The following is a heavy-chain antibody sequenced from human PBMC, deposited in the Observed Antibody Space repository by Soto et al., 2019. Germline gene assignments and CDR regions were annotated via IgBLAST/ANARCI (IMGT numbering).Heavy chain of an antibody. Sequence: QVQLQESGPGLVKPSETLSLTCTVSGGSVSSGSYYWSWIRQPPGKGLEWIGYIYYSGSTNYNPSLKSRVTISVDTSKNQFSLKLSAVTAADTAVYYCARASAARAFDIWGQGTMVTVSS. CDR1: GGSVSSGSYY. CDR2: IYYSGST. V-gene: IGHV4-61*01. CDR3: ARASAARAFDI. J-gene: IGHJ3*02.